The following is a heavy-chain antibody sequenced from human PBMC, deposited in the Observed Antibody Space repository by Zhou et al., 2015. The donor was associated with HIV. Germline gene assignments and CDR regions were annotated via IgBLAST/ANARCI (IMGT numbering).Heavy chain of an antibody. D-gene: IGHD6-13*01. CDR1: GYTFTNYY. J-gene: IGHJ4*02. CDR2: INPSGGST. Sequence: QVQLVQSGAEVKKPGASVKVSCKASGYTFTNYYVHWVRQAPGKGLEWMGIINPSGGSTSYAQKFQGRVTMTRDTSTSTVYMELSSLRSEDTAVYYCARESGGAAGIEYWGQGTLVTVSS. CDR3: ARESGGAAGIEY. V-gene: IGHV1-46*01.